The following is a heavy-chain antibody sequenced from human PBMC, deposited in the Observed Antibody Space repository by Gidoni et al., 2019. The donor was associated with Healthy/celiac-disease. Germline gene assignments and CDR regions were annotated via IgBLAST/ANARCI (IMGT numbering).Heavy chain of an antibody. CDR3: ARGVMYSSSWYDY. V-gene: IGHV1-46*03. Sequence: QVQLVQPGAEGEKPGASVKVSCMASGDTLTSYYLHWVRQAPGQGLEWMGIINPSGGSTSYAQNFLGRVTMTRDTSTSTVYMGLSSLSSEDTAVYYCARGVMYSSSWYDYWGQGTLVTVSS. CDR2: INPSGGST. J-gene: IGHJ4*02. CDR1: GDTLTSYY. D-gene: IGHD6-13*01.